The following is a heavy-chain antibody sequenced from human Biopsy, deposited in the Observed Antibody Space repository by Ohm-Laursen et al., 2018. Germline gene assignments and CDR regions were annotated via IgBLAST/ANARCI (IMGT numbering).Heavy chain of an antibody. Sequence: SVKVSCKASGYRFDNYGISWVRQASGQRPEWMGWVSGYNGVANYARKFQGRVTMTIEKSTTTAYMELRGLRSDDTAVYYCGRDYYYNGTDIWGPGTTLTVSS. V-gene: IGHV1-18*01. CDR1: GYRFDNYG. CDR2: VSGYNGVA. J-gene: IGHJ6*02. CDR3: GRDYYYNGTDI.